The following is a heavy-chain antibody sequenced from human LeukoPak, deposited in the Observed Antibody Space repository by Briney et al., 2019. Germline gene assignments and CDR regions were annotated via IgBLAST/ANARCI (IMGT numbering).Heavy chain of an antibody. D-gene: IGHD5-18*01. V-gene: IGHV3-23*01. CDR3: AKGEGRGYSYGYFGY. J-gene: IGHJ4*02. CDR2: ISGSGGST. Sequence: PGGSLRLSCAASGFTFSSYAMSWVRQAPGKGLEWVSAISGSGGSTYYADSVKGRFTISRDNSKNTLYLQMNSLRAEDTALYYCAKGEGRGYSYGYFGYWGQGTLVTVSS. CDR1: GFTFSSYA.